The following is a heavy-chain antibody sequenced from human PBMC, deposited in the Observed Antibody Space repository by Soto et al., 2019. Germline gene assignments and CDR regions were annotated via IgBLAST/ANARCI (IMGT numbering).Heavy chain of an antibody. CDR1: GFIFSDYA. CDR3: ANVIGGSESYWGGSHYYYALDV. D-gene: IGHD3-10*01. CDR2: ISGSDGTT. J-gene: IGHJ6*02. V-gene: IGHV3-23*01. Sequence: EVQLLESGGGLTQPGGSLRLSCAASGFIFSDYAMYWVRQAPGKGLEWVSVISGSDGTTYYADSVRGRFTMSRDNSRNTIYLQMMSLRAEDTAVYYCANVIGGSESYWGGSHYYYALDVWGQGTTVTISS.